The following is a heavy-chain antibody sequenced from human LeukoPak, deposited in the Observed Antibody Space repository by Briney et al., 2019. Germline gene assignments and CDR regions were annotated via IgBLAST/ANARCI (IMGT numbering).Heavy chain of an antibody. V-gene: IGHV4-39*07. CDR2: IYYSEST. CDR1: GGSMSSSSYY. J-gene: IGHJ4*02. CDR3: ARIPTVTFFDY. D-gene: IGHD4-17*01. Sequence: SETLSLTCTVSGGSMSSSSYYWGWIRQPPGKVLEWIGSIYYSESTYQNPSLKSRVTISVDTSKNQFSLKLSSVTAADTAVYYCARIPTVTFFDYWGQGTLVTVSS.